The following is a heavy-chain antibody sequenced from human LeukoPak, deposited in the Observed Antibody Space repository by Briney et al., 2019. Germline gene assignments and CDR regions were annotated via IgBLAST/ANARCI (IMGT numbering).Heavy chain of an antibody. V-gene: IGHV3-48*01. Sequence: PGGSLRLSCAASGFTFSSYSMNWVRQAPGKGLEWVSFIIGSGDLIYYADSVKGRFSISRDTSKNTLYLQMNSLKPDDTAVYYCAREGRGNYFGTVDYWGQGTLVTVSS. CDR1: GFTFSSYS. D-gene: IGHD3-10*01. CDR2: IIGSGDLI. J-gene: IGHJ4*02. CDR3: AREGRGNYFGTVDY.